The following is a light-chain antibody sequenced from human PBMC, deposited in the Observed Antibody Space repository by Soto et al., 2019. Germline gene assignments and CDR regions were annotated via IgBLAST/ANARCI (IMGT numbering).Light chain of an antibody. J-gene: IGKJ4*01. CDR2: AAS. Sequence: AIRMTQSPSSLSASTGDRVTITCRASQGISSYLAWYQQKPGKAPKLMIYAASTLQSGVPSRFSGSGSGTDFTLTISCLQPEDFATYYCQQYYSYPLPFGGGTKVEIK. CDR3: QQYYSYPLP. CDR1: QGISSY. V-gene: IGKV1-8*01.